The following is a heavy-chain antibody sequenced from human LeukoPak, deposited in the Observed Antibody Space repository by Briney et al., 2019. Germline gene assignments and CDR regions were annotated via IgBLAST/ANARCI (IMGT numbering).Heavy chain of an antibody. Sequence: SGPTLVEPTETLTLTCTFSGFSLSTSGVGVAWIRQSPEKALEWLAVIYWDDDKRYNPSLRSRLTITKDTSNNQVVLTMTYMDPTDTATCYCAHRVGDGATYDGGRYDYWGQGTLATVS. V-gene: IGHV2-5*02. J-gene: IGHJ4*02. D-gene: IGHD3-16*01. CDR3: AHRVGDGATYDGGRYDY. CDR2: IYWDDDK. CDR1: GFSLSTSGVG.